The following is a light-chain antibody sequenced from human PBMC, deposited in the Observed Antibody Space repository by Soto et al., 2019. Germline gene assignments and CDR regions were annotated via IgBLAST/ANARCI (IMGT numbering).Light chain of an antibody. Sequence: DLQMTQSPSTLSASVGDRVTITCRASQSISSWLAWYQQKPGKAPKLLIYTASSLKSGVPSRFSGRGSGTEFTLTISSLQPDDFATYYCQQYDSYSRQTFGQGTKVQIK. CDR3: QQYDSYSRQT. CDR2: TAS. J-gene: IGKJ1*01. CDR1: QSISSW. V-gene: IGKV1-5*03.